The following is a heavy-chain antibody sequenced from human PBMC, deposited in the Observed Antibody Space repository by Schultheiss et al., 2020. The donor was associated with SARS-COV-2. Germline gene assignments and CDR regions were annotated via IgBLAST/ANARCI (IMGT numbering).Heavy chain of an antibody. CDR3: ARNGYYSNYGMDV. CDR1: GFTFSSYS. D-gene: IGHD4-11*01. Sequence: GGSLRLSCAASGFTFSSYSMNWVRQAPGKGLEWVANIKQDGSEKYYVDSVKGRFTISRDNSKNTLYLQMNSLRAEDTAVYYCARNGYYSNYGMDVWGQGTLVTVSS. V-gene: IGHV3-7*01. CDR2: IKQDGSEK. J-gene: IGHJ6*02.